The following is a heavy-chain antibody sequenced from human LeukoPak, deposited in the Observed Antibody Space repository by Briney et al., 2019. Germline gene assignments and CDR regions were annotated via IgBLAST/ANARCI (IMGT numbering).Heavy chain of an antibody. CDR1: GGSISSGDYC. CDR3: ARDRPGGSSLDY. Sequence: SQTLSLTCTVSGGSISSGDYCWSWIRQPPGKGLEWIGYIYYSGSTYYNPSLKSRVTISVDTSKNQFSLKLSSVTAADTAVYYCARDRPGGSSLDYWGQGTLVTVSS. D-gene: IGHD6-13*01. CDR2: IYYSGST. J-gene: IGHJ4*02. V-gene: IGHV4-30-4*08.